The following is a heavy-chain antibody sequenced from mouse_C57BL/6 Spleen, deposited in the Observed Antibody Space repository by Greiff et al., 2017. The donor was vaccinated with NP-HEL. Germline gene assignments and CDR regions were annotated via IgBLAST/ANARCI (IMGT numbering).Heavy chain of an antibody. Sequence: VKLMESGPELVKPGASVKLSCKASGYTFTSYDINWVKQRPGQGLEWIGWIYPRDGSTKYNEKFKGKATLTVDTSSSTAYMELHSLTSEDSAVYFCARRLRLQSYAMDYWGQGTSVTVSS. CDR3: ARRLRLQSYAMDY. J-gene: IGHJ4*01. V-gene: IGHV1-85*01. D-gene: IGHD3-2*02. CDR1: GYTFTSYD. CDR2: IYPRDGST.